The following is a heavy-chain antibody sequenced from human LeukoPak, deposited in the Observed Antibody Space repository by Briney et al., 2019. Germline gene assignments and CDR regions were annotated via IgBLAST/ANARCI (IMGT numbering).Heavy chain of an antibody. CDR3: VRVIQGINSSWYGS. CDR1: GFNFSTYA. J-gene: IGHJ1*01. D-gene: IGHD6-13*01. Sequence: PGGSLRLSCAASGFNFSTYAMHWVRQAAGKGLEYVSAISSNGINTYYANSVKGRFTISRDNSKNTLYLQMGSLRAEDMAVYYCVRVIQGINSSWYGSWGQGTLVTVSS. V-gene: IGHV3-64*01. CDR2: ISSNGINT.